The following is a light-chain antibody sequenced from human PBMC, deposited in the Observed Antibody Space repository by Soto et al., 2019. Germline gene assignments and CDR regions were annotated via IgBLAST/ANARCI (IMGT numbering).Light chain of an antibody. V-gene: IGLV2-23*01. CDR3: CSYAGTSTHVV. CDR1: SSDVGSYNL. CDR2: EGT. Sequence: QSVLTQPASVSGSPGQSITISCTGTSSDVGSYNLVSWYQQHPGKAPKLMIYEGTKRPSGVSNRFSGSKSGNTASLTISGLLAEDEADYYCCSYAGTSTHVVFGGGTQLTVL. J-gene: IGLJ2*01.